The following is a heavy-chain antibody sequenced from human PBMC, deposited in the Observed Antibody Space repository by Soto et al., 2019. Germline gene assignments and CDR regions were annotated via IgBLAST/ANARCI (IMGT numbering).Heavy chain of an antibody. D-gene: IGHD4-17*01. Sequence: QVQLVESGGGVVQPGRSLRLSCAASGFTFSSYAMHWVRQAPGKGLEWVAVISYDGSNKYYADSVKGRFTISRDNSKNTLYLQMNSLRAEDTAVYYCARSVYGDSPFDYWGQGTLVTVSS. CDR2: ISYDGSNK. V-gene: IGHV3-30-3*01. CDR3: ARSVYGDSPFDY. J-gene: IGHJ4*02. CDR1: GFTFSSYA.